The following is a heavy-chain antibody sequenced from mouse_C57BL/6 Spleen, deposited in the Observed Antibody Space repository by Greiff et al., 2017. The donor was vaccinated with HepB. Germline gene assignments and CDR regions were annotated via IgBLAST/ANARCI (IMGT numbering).Heavy chain of an antibody. CDR3: ARDGDWDGAWFAY. CDR2: ISYDGSN. D-gene: IGHD4-1*01. J-gene: IGHJ3*01. Sequence: EVKLQESGPGLVKPSQSLSLTCSVTGYSITSGYYWNWIRQFPGNKLEWMGYISYDGSNNYNPSLKNRISITRDTSKNQFFLKLNSVTTEDTATYYCARDGDWDGAWFAYWGQGTLVTVSA. CDR1: GYSITSGYY. V-gene: IGHV3-6*01.